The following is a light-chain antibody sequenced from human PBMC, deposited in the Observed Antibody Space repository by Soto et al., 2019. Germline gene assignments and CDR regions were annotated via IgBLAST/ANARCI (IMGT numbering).Light chain of an antibody. CDR3: QQYESYSPLT. V-gene: IGKV1-5*01. CDR2: DAY. J-gene: IGKJ4*01. Sequence: LSASGGDGVSISCGASQSIRSWLAWYQQKPGKAPKLLIYDAYSLESGVPSRFSGRRSGTEFTLTIAGLQPEDFATYYCQQYESYSPLTFGGGTKVDSK. CDR1: QSIRSW.